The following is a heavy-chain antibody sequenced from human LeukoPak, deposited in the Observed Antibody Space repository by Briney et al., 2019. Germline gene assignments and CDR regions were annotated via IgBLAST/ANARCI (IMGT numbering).Heavy chain of an antibody. V-gene: IGHV3-48*01. J-gene: IGHJ5*02. CDR1: GFTFSSYS. Sequence: PGGSLRLSCAASGFTFSSYSMNWVRQAPGKGLEWVSYISSSSKIYYADSVKGRFTISRDNAKNSLYLQMNSLRAEDTAVYYCARDPHPLRGITGTLSNWFDPWGQGTLVTVSS. CDR3: ARDPHPLRGITGTLSNWFDP. D-gene: IGHD1-20*01. CDR2: ISSSSKI.